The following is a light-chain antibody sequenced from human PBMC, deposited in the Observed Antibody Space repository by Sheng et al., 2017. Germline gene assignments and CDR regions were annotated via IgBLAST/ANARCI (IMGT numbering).Light chain of an antibody. V-gene: IGKV1-27*01. J-gene: IGKJ3*01. Sequence: DIQMTQSPSSLSASVGDRVTITCRARQGINIYLAWYQQKPGKVPKLLIYDASNRATGIPARFSGSGSGTDFTLTISSLEPEDFAVYYCQQRSNWPPITFGPGTKVDIK. CDR2: DAS. CDR1: QGINIY. CDR3: QQRSNWPPIT.